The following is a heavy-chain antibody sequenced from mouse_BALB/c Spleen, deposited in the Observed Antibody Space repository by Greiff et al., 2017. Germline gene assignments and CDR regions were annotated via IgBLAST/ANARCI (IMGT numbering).Heavy chain of an antibody. Sequence: VQLQQSGPVLARPGASVKMSCKASGYTFTSYWMHWVNQRPGQGLEWIGAIYPGNSDTSYNQKFKGKAKLTADTSTRTAYMELSSLTDEDSADYYDTYGDYWGQGTTLTVSS. CDR1: GYTFTSYW. J-gene: IGHJ2*01. D-gene: IGHD1-1*01. CDR2: IYPGNSDT. V-gene: IGHV1-5*01. CDR3: TYGDY.